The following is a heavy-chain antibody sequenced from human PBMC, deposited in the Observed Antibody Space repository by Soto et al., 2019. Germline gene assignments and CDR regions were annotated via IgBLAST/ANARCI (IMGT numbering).Heavy chain of an antibody. J-gene: IGHJ4*02. Sequence: EVQLVESGGGLVQPGGSLRLSCAASGFTFSSYSMNWVRQAPGKGLEWVSYISSSSSTIYYADSVKGRFTTSSDNPKNSPYLQMHGLRVKETVVYYCANYSGYVEWVQGTLVTVSS. V-gene: IGHV3-48*01. CDR1: GFTFSSYS. D-gene: IGHD5-12*01. CDR3: ANYSGYVE. CDR2: ISSSSSTI.